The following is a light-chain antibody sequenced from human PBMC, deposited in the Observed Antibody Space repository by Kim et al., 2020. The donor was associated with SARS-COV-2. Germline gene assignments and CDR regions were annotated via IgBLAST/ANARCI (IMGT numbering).Light chain of an antibody. CDR3: QQNYSPPYT. CDR1: QGISSY. J-gene: IGKJ2*01. V-gene: IGKV1-39*01. CDR2: AAS. Sequence: DIQMTQSPSSLSASVGDRVTITCRASQGISSYLNWYQQKPGKAPKLLIYAASSLQSGVPSRFSGSGSGTDFTLTISSLQPEDFATYYCQQNYSPPYTFGQGTKLEI.